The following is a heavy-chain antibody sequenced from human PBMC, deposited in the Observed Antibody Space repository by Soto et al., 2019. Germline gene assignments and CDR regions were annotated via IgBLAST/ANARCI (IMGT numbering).Heavy chain of an antibody. CDR3: ARARVPYSSTWYRYDYYGMDI. Sequence: PSETLSLTCTVSGDSISSSCYYWSWLRQQPGKGLEWIRYIHNGGKTRNNPSLKSRLTISVDTSKNQFSRMLSSLTAADTAVYFCARARVPYSSTWYRYDYYGMDIWGQGTTVTVSS. V-gene: IGHV4-31*03. CDR1: GDSISSSCYY. D-gene: IGHD6-13*01. CDR2: IHNGGKT. J-gene: IGHJ6*02.